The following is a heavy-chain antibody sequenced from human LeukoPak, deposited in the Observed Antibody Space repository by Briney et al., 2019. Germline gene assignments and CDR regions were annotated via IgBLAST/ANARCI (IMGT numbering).Heavy chain of an antibody. D-gene: IGHD2-21*02. V-gene: IGHV3-7*01. CDR1: GFTFSSYW. J-gene: IGHJ4*02. CDR2: IKQDGSEK. Sequence: GGSLRLSCAASGFTFSSYWMSWVRQAPGKGLEWVANIKQDGSEKYYVDSVKGRFTISRDNAKNSLYLQMNSLRAEDTAVYYCAKAYCGGDCYFDYWGQGTLVTVSS. CDR3: AKAYCGGDCYFDY.